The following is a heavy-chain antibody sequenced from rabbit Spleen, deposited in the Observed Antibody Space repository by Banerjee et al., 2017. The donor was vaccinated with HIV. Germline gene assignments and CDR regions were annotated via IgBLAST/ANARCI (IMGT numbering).Heavy chain of an antibody. D-gene: IGHD1-1*01. V-gene: IGHV1S40*01. J-gene: IGHJ6*01. CDR3: ARDTATSFSSYGMDL. Sequence: QSLEESGGDLVKPGASLTLTRTASGIDFSFNNYMCWVRQAPGKGLEWIGCVDVGNSGFTYFANWAKGRFTISKTSSTTVTLQMTSLTAADTATYFCARDTATSFSSYGMDLWGQGTLVTVS. CDR2: VDVGNSGFT. CDR1: GIDFSFNNY.